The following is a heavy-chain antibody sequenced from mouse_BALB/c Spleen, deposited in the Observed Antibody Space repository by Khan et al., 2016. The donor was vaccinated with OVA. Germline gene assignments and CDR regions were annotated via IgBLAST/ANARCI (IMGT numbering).Heavy chain of an antibody. J-gene: IGHJ4*01. V-gene: IGHV9-2-1*01. CDR2: INTETGEP. CDR1: GYTFTDYS. CDR3: ARWLLRNYYAMDY. D-gene: IGHD2-3*01. Sequence: QIQLVQSGPELKKPGETVKISCKASGYTFTDYSMHWVKQAPGKGLKWMGWINTETGEPTYADDFKGRFAFSLETSASTAYLPINNLKNEDTATNFCARWLLRNYYAMDYWGQGTSVTVSS.